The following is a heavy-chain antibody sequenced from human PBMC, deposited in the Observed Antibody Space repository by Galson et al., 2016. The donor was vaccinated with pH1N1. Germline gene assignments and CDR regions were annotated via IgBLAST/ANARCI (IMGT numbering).Heavy chain of an antibody. CDR1: GYTFTSYG. Sequence: SVKVSCKASGYTFTSYGISWVRQAPGQGLEWMGWISAYNGNTNYAQKLQGRVTMTTDTSTSTAYMELRSLRSDDTAVYYCARSAAAVGNAFDMWGQGTKVSVSS. D-gene: IGHD6-25*01. V-gene: IGHV1-18*01. CDR3: ARSAAAVGNAFDM. CDR2: ISAYNGNT. J-gene: IGHJ3*02.